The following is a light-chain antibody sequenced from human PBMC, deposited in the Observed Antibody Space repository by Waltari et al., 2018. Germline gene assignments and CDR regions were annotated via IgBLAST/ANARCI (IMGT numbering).Light chain of an antibody. V-gene: IGKV3-20*01. CDR2: GAS. Sequence: SCRASQSVXGXLAWYQQKPGQXPRLLIYGASNRATGXXDRFSGXGSGXDFSLTXSRLEPEDFAVYYCQHYVRLPVTFGQGTKVEIK. J-gene: IGKJ1*01. CDR3: QHYVRLPVT. CDR1: QSVXGX.